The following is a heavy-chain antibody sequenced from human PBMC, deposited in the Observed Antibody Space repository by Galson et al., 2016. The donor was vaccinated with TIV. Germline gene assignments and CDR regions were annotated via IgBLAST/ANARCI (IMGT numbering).Heavy chain of an antibody. Sequence: LRLSCAASGFSVSNIYMTWVRQAPGKGLEWVSVIYSGVAHYADSVKGRLFISRDSSKNTLHLQMNSLRVEDTAVYYCAYLGDGLDGFDIWGQGTMVTVSS. D-gene: IGHD5-24*01. CDR1: GFSVSNIY. CDR3: AYLGDGLDGFDI. J-gene: IGHJ3*02. V-gene: IGHV3-53*01. CDR2: IYSGVA.